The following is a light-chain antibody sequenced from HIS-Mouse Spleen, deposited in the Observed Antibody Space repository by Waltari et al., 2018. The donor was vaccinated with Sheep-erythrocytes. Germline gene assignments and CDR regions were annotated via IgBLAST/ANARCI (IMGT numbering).Light chain of an antibody. CDR3: NSRDSSGNHWV. J-gene: IGLJ3*02. V-gene: IGLV3-19*01. CDR1: SLRSYY. CDR2: GKN. Sequence: SSELTQDPAVSVALGQTVRITSQGDSLRSYYLSWYQQKPGQAPVLVIYGKNNRPSGIPDRFSGSSSGNTASLTITGAQAEDEADYYCNSRDSSGNHWVFGGGTKLTVL.